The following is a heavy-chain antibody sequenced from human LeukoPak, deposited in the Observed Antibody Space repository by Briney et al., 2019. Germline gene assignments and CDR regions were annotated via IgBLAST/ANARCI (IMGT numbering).Heavy chain of an antibody. J-gene: IGHJ4*02. CDR1: GFTFSSYN. CDR2: ISGSGGST. V-gene: IGHV3-23*01. Sequence: GGSLRLSCAASGFTFSSYNMKWVRQAPGKGLEWVSAISGSGGSTYYADSVKGRFTISRDNSKNTLYLQMNSLRAEDTAVYYCAKDLFTMVRGVPFDYWGQGTLVTVSS. CDR3: AKDLFTMVRGVPFDY. D-gene: IGHD3-10*01.